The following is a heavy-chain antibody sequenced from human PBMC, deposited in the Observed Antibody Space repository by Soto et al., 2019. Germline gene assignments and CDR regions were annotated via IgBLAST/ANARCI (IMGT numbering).Heavy chain of an antibody. CDR3: ARAFDWSTEADY. CDR2: IWYDGSNK. Sequence: GGSLRVSCAASGFIFSSYGMHWVRQAPGKGLEWVAVIWYDGSNKYYADSVKGRFTISRDNSKNTLYLQMNSLRAEDTAVYYCARAFDWSTEADYWGQGTLVTVS. V-gene: IGHV3-33*01. J-gene: IGHJ4*02. CDR1: GFIFSSYG. D-gene: IGHD3-9*01.